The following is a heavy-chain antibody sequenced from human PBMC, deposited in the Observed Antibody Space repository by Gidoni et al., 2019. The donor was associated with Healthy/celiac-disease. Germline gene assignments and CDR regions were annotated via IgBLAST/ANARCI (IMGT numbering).Heavy chain of an antibody. CDR1: GFIFSNFW. CDR2: IHSDGSDT. CDR3: ARVAGAAGAPYNGMDV. V-gene: IGHV3-74*01. J-gene: IGHJ6*02. Sequence: EVQLVESGGGLVQPGGSLRLSCAASGFIFSNFWMHWVRQAPGKGLVWVSRIHSDGSDTSYADSVKGRFTVSRDNAKNTLYLQMNSLRPEDTAVYYCARVAGAAGAPYNGMDVWGQGTTVTVSS. D-gene: IGHD6-13*01.